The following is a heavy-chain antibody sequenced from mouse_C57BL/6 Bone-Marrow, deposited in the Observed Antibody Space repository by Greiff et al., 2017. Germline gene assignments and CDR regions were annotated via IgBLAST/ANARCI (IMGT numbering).Heavy chain of an antibody. V-gene: IGHV1-26*01. J-gene: IGHJ1*03. CDR3: ASPYYYGSSWYCDV. Sequence: EVQLQQSGPELVKPGASVKISCKASGYTFTDYYMNWVKPSHGKSLEWIGDINPNNGGTSYNQKFKGKATLTVDKSSSTAYMELRSLTSEDSAVYYCASPYYYGSSWYCDVWGTGTTVTVSS. CDR1: GYTFTDYY. CDR2: INPNNGGT. D-gene: IGHD1-1*01.